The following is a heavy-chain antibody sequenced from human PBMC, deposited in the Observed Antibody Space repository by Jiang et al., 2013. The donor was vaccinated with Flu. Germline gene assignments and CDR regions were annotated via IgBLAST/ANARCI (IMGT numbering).Heavy chain of an antibody. CDR3: ARGRSREDRGLIYYYYGMDV. J-gene: IGHJ6*02. CDR1: GGSLSTHY. Sequence: LLKPSETLSLTCTVFGGSLSTHYWSWIRQTPGKGLEWIGHIYHSGSTDYSPSLKSRVNISVVTSNQFSLRLSSVTAADTAVYYCARGRSREDRGLIYYYYGMDVWGQGTLVTVSS. D-gene: IGHD3-10*01. CDR2: IYHSGST. V-gene: IGHV4-59*11.